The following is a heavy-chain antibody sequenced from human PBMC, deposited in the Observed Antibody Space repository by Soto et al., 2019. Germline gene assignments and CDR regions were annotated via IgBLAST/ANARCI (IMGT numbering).Heavy chain of an antibody. CDR3: AREMTTVTTPEWWFDP. CDR1: GFTFSSYD. Sequence: GGSLKLSCAASGFTFSSYDMHWVRQATGKGLEWVSAIGTAGDTYYPGSVKGRFTISRENAKNSLYLQMNSLRAEDTAVYYCAREMTTVTTPEWWFDPWGQGTLVTVSS. J-gene: IGHJ5*02. V-gene: IGHV3-13*01. CDR2: IGTAGDT. D-gene: IGHD4-4*01.